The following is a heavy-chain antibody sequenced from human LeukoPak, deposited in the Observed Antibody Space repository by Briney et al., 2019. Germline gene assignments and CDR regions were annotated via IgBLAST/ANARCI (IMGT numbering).Heavy chain of an antibody. D-gene: IGHD1-26*01. Sequence: ASVKVSCKASGYTFNTYGITWVRQAPGQGLEWMGWISGYNGKTKYAQKLQDRVTMTTDTSTTTAYMELRSLRSDDTAVYYCARDRVGTTKWGSSRYYYYMDVWGKGTTVTISS. CDR3: ARDRVGTTKWGSSRYYYYMDV. J-gene: IGHJ6*03. CDR1: GYTFNTYG. CDR2: ISGYNGKT. V-gene: IGHV1-18*01.